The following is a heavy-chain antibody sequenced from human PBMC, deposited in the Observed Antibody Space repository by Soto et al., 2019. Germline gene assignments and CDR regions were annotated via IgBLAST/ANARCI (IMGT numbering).Heavy chain of an antibody. V-gene: IGHV1-46*01. CDR2: INPSGGST. CDR3: ARGGESAYYYDSSGYYAFDY. CDR1: GYTFTGYY. D-gene: IGHD3-22*01. J-gene: IGHJ4*02. Sequence: ASVKVSCKASGYTFTGYYMHWVRQAPGQGLEWMGIINPSGGSTSYAQKFQGRVTMTRDTSTSTVYMELSSLRSEDTAVYYCARGGESAYYYDSSGYYAFDYWGQGTLVT.